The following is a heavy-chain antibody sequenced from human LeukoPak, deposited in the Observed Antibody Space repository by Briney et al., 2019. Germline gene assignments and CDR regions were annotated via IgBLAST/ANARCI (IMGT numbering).Heavy chain of an antibody. CDR3: ARAGNWNDGPMDV. D-gene: IGHD1-20*01. CDR1: GYTFTGYY. CDR2: INPSSGGT. Sequence: ASVKGSCKASGYTFTGYYMHWVRQAPGQGLGWMGRINPSSGGTNYAQQFLGRVTMTRDTSISTAYMELSRLRSDDTAVYYCARAGNWNDGPMDVGGKGSTVTVP. V-gene: IGHV1-2*06. J-gene: IGHJ6*04.